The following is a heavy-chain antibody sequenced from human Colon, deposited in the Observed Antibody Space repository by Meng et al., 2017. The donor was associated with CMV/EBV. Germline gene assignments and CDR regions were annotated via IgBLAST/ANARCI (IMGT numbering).Heavy chain of an antibody. CDR2: NNWNGDET. CDR3: ARGACTSTNGHPHH. D-gene: IGHD2-2*01. V-gene: IGHV3-20*04. Sequence: GESLKISCAASGFTFYDYGMIWVRQAPGKGLEWVSGNNWNGDETGYADSVKGRFTISRDNAKNSLFLQMNSLTAEDTAFYYCARGACTSTNGHPHHWGQGTLVTVSS. CDR1: GFTFYDYG. J-gene: IGHJ5*02.